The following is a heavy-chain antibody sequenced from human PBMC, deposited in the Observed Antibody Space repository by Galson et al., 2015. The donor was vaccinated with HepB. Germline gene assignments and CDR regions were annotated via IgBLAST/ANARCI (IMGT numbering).Heavy chain of an antibody. Sequence: SLRLSCAASGFAFSSYAMSWVRQAPGKGLEWVSAISGSGDTTYYADSVKGRFTISRDNSKNTLYLQMNYLRAEDTAVYYGTKDKSTFDNWGQGTMVTVSS. V-gene: IGHV3-23*01. J-gene: IGHJ3*02. CDR3: TKDKSTFDN. D-gene: IGHD6-6*01. CDR2: ISGSGDTT. CDR1: GFAFSSYA.